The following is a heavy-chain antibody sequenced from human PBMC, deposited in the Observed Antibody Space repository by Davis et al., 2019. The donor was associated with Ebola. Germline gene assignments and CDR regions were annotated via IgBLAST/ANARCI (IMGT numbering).Heavy chain of an antibody. CDR1: GFTFNNAW. Sequence: GESLKISCAASGFTFNNAWMNWVRQAPGKGLEWVGRIRSKANSYATAYAASVKGRFTISRDDSKNTAYLQMNSLKTEDTAVYYCTKGSSGTDYWGQGTLVTVSS. CDR3: TKGSSGTDY. J-gene: IGHJ4*02. CDR2: IRSKANSYAT. V-gene: IGHV3-73*01. D-gene: IGHD3-22*01.